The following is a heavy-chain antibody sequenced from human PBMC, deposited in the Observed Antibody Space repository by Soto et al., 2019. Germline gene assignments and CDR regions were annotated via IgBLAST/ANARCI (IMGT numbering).Heavy chain of an antibody. J-gene: IGHJ3*02. CDR1: GYTFPSYG. CDR3: ARDLTTGTTSEAFDI. CDR2: ISAYNGNT. V-gene: IGHV1-18*01. D-gene: IGHD1-7*01. Sequence: ASVKVSCKASGYTFPSYGISWVRQAPGQGLEWMGWISAYNGNTNYAQKLQGRVTMTTDTSTSTAYMELRSLRSDDTAVYYCARDLTTGTTSEAFDIWGQGTMVTVS.